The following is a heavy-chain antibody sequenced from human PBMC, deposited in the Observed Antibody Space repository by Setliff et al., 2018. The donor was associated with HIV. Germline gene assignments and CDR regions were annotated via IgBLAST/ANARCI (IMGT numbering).Heavy chain of an antibody. CDR1: GGSISNSRYY. V-gene: IGHV4-39*01. D-gene: IGHD3-10*01. J-gene: IGHJ4*02. CDR3: ARLSGGMVPNY. CDR2: IFNDGRT. Sequence: SETLSLTCTVSGGSISNSRYYWGWIRQPPGKGLEWIGSIFNDGRTYYNPSLKSRVTIPMDTSTNQFSLKLTSVTAADTAVYYCARLSGGMVPNYWGQGTLVTVSS.